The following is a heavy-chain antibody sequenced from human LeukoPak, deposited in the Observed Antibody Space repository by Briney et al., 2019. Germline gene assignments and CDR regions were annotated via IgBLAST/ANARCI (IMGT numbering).Heavy chain of an antibody. D-gene: IGHD3-22*01. Sequence: GGSLRLSCAASGFIFNTYVMHWVRQAPGKGLEWVAVISYEGNHKYYADSVKGRFTISRDNSKNKQYLQMNSLRAEDTAVYYCARGSEDYDSSGYYYDLGDYWGQGALVTVSS. J-gene: IGHJ4*02. CDR1: GFIFNTYV. CDR2: ISYEGNHK. V-gene: IGHV3-30*19. CDR3: ARGSEDYDSSGYYYDLGDY.